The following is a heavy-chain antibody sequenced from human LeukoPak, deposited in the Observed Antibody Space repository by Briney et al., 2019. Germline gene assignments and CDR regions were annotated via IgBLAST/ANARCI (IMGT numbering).Heavy chain of an antibody. CDR1: GGAFSGYY. D-gene: IGHD6-13*01. J-gene: IGHJ4*02. Sequence: SETLSLTCAVYGGAFSGYYWNWIRQPPGKGLEWIGFIYYTGSTNYNPSLKSRVTISVDTSKNQFSLKLSSVTAADTAVYYCAGRGSSWYGYWGQGTLVTVSS. CDR3: AGRGSSWYGY. V-gene: IGHV4-59*01. CDR2: IYYTGST.